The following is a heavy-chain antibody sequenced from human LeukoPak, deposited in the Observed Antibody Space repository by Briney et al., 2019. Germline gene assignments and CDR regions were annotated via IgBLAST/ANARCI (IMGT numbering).Heavy chain of an antibody. CDR2: INHSGST. V-gene: IGHV4-34*01. D-gene: IGHD2-2*01. Sequence: PSETLSLTCAVYGGSFSGYYWSWIRQPPGKGLEWIGEINHSGSTNHNPSLKSRVTISVDTSKNQFSLKLSSVTAADTAVYYCARGTEDIVVVPAAAYYFDYWGQGTLVTVSS. CDR1: GGSFSGYY. J-gene: IGHJ4*02. CDR3: ARGTEDIVVVPAAAYYFDY.